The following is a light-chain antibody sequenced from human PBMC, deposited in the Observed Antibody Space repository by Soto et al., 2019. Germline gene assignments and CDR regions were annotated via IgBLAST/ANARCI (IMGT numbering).Light chain of an antibody. V-gene: IGKV3-15*01. CDR3: QQYNNWPRT. J-gene: IGKJ1*01. Sequence: EIVMTQSPATPSESPRERATLPCRASQSVSSDLAWYHQKPGQAPRLLIYGASTRATGIPARFSGSGSGTEFTLTSNSLQSEDFAVYYCQQYNNWPRTFGQGTKVDIK. CDR2: GAS. CDR1: QSVSSD.